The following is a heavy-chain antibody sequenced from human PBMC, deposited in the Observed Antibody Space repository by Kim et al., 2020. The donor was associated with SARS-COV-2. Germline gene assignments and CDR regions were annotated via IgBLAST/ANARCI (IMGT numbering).Heavy chain of an antibody. CDR2: TYYRSKWYN. CDR1: GDSVSSNSAA. CDR3: ARDEGSSSSGYGYYYYGMDV. V-gene: IGHV6-1*01. D-gene: IGHD6-13*01. Sequence: SQTLSLTCAISGDSVSSNSAAWNWIRQSPSRGLEWLGRTYYRSKWYNDYAVSVKSRITINPDTSKNQFSLQLNSVTPEDTAVYYCARDEGSSSSGYGYYYYGMDVLGQGTTVTVSS. J-gene: IGHJ6*02.